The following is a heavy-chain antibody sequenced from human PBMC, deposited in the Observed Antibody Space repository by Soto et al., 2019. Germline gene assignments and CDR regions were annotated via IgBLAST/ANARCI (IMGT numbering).Heavy chain of an antibody. CDR2: IIPIFGTA. Sequence: GASVKVSCKASGGTFSSYAISWVRQAPGQGLEWMGGIIPIFGTANYAQKFQGRVTITADESTSTAYMELSSLRSEDTAVYYCARGGLRFLEWSPLNWFDPWGQGTLVTVSS. CDR1: GGTFSSYA. J-gene: IGHJ5*02. CDR3: ARGGLRFLEWSPLNWFDP. V-gene: IGHV1-69*13. D-gene: IGHD3-3*01.